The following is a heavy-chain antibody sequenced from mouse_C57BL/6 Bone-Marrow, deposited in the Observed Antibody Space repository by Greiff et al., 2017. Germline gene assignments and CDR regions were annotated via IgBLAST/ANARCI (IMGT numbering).Heavy chain of an antibody. CDR1: GFTFSDAW. CDR2: IRNKANNHAT. D-gene: IGHD4-1*01. Sequence: EVQLVESGGGLVQPGGSMKLSCAASGFTFSDAWMDWVRQSPEKGLEWVAEIRNKANNHATYYAESVKGRFTISRDDSKSSVYLQMNGLRAEDTGIYYCTLGAYWGQGTLVTVSA. CDR3: TLGAY. V-gene: IGHV6-6*01. J-gene: IGHJ3*01.